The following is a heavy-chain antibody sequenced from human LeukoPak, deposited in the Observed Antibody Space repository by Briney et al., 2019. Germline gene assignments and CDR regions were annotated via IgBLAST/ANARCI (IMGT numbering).Heavy chain of an antibody. V-gene: IGHV4-4*07. Sequence: PSETLSLTCTVSGDSISSYYWSWIRQPAGKGLEWIGRIYTSGRTNYNPSLQSRVTMSVDTSKNHFSLRLSSVTAADTAVYYCARDSLTDDILTGFYQYYGMDVWGQGITATVSS. D-gene: IGHD3-9*01. CDR3: ARDSLTDDILTGFYQYYGMDV. CDR2: IYTSGRT. CDR1: GDSISSYY. J-gene: IGHJ6*02.